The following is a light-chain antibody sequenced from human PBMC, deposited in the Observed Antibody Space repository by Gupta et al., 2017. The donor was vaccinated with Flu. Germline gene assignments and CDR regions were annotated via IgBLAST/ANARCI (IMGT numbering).Light chain of an antibody. CDR2: LGS. CDR3: RQALQTPFP. J-gene: IGKJ3*01. CDR1: QGLLHSNGYNY. Sequence: DTVMTESLIPLPVTPGESASISCRSSQGLLHSNGYNYLDWYLQKPGQSPQLLIYLGSNRASGVPDRFSGSGSGTDFTLKISRVEAEDVGVYYCRQALQTPFPFGHGTKVDIK. V-gene: IGKV2-28*01.